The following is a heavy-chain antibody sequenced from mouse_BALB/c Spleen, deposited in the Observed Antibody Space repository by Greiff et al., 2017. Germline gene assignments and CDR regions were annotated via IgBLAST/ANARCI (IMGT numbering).Heavy chain of an antibody. CDR3: ARDDGFDV. J-gene: IGHJ1*01. CDR2: INPSTGYT. D-gene: IGHD2-3*01. V-gene: IGHV1-7*01. CDR1: GYTFTSYW. Sequence: VQLQESGAELAKPGASVKMSCKASGYTFTSYWMHWVKQRPGQGLEWIGYINPSTGYTEYNQKFKDKATLTADKSSSTAYMQLSSLTSEDSAVYYCARDDGFDVWGAGTTVTVSS.